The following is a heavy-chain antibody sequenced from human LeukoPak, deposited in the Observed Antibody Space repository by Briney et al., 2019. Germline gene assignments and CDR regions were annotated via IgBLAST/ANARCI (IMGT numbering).Heavy chain of an antibody. Sequence: SETLSLTCTVSGGSISGYYWSWIRQPPGKGLEWIGYSYNSGSTYYNPSLKSRVTISLSTSKNQFSLRLTTVTAADTTVYYCARHGSGSVAAPKYWGQGALVTVSS. CDR2: SYNSGST. V-gene: IGHV4-59*08. J-gene: IGHJ4*02. D-gene: IGHD4-23*01. CDR3: ARHGSGSVAAPKY. CDR1: GGSISGYY.